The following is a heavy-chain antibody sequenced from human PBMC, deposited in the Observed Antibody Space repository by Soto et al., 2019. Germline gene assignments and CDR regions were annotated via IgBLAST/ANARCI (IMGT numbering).Heavy chain of an antibody. CDR3: ARIGYCSGGSCYHYYYYYGMDV. Sequence: ASVKVSCRASGYTFTSYGISWVRQAPGQGLEWMGWISAYNGNTNYAQKLQGRVTMTTDTSTSTAYMELRSLRSDDTAVYYCARIGYCSGGSCYHYYYYYGMDVWGQGTTVTVSS. CDR1: GYTFTSYG. D-gene: IGHD2-15*01. CDR2: ISAYNGNT. V-gene: IGHV1-18*04. J-gene: IGHJ6*02.